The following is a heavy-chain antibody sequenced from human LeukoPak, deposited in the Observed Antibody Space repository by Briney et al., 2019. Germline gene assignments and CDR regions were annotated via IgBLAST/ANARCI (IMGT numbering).Heavy chain of an antibody. D-gene: IGHD4-17*01. CDR2: IYYSGST. CDR3: ARGPWTTVTLDYFDY. CDR1: GGSVSSGSYY. J-gene: IGHJ4*02. Sequence: SETLSLTCTVSGGSVSSGSYYWSWIRQPPGKGLEWIGYIYYSGSTNCNPSLKSRVTISVDTSKNQFSLKLSSVTAADTAVYYCARGPWTTVTLDYFDYWGQGTLVTVSS. V-gene: IGHV4-61*01.